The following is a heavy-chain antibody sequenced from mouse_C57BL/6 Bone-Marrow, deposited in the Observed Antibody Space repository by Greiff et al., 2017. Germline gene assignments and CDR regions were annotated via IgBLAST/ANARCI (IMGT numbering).Heavy chain of an antibody. D-gene: IGHD1-1*01. J-gene: IGHJ2*01. CDR3: TTQYYYGSRLYYFDY. Sequence: EVHLVESGAELVRPGASVKLSCTASGFNIKDDYMHWVKQRPEQGLEWIGWLDPENGDTEYASKFQGKATITADTSSNTAYLQLSSLTSEDTAVYYCTTQYYYGSRLYYFDYWGQGTTLTVSS. CDR2: LDPENGDT. V-gene: IGHV14-4*01. CDR1: GFNIKDDY.